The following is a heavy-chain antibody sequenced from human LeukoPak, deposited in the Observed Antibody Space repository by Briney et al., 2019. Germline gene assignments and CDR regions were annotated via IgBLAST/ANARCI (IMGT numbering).Heavy chain of an antibody. Sequence: SETLSLTCTVSGGSITSYYWSWIRQPPGKGLEWIGYISYSGSTNYNPSLQSRVTISVDTSKNQFSLKLSSVTAADTAVYHCARGTTVTTNFDYWGQGALLTVSS. J-gene: IGHJ4*02. CDR3: ARGTTVTTNFDY. CDR1: GGSITSYY. D-gene: IGHD4-17*01. V-gene: IGHV4-59*01. CDR2: ISYSGST.